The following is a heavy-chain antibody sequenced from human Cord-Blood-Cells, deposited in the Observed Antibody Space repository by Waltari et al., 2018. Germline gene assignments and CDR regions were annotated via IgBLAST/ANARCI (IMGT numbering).Heavy chain of an antibody. V-gene: IGHV1-18*04. CDR2: IRAYNGNT. Sequence: QVQLVQSGAEVKKPGASVKVSRKASGYTFTSYGISWVRQAPGQGPEVMGWIRAYNGNTNYAQKLQGRVTINTDTSTSTAYMELRSLRSDDTAVYYCARAIFYDYVWGSYRYTPYYFDYWGQGTLVTVSS. CDR3: ARAIFYDYVWGSYRYTPYYFDY. J-gene: IGHJ4*02. D-gene: IGHD3-16*02. CDR1: GYTFTSYG.